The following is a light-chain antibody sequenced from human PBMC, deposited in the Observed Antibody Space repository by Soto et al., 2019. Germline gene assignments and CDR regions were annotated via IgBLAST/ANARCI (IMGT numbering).Light chain of an antibody. J-gene: IGKJ4*01. CDR3: QHYHSWPLT. CDR2: VAS. Sequence: EIVMTQSPATLSVSPGEKVTISCRASQSVSSNLAWYQQKPGQTPRLLIYVASTRATGIPARFSGSGSGTEFTLTISSLQSEDFAVYYCQHYHSWPLTFGGGTKVEIK. V-gene: IGKV3-15*01. CDR1: QSVSSN.